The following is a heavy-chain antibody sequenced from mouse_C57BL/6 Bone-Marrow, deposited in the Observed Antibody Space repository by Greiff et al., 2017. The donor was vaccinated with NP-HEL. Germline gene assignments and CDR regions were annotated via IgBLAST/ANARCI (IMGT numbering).Heavy chain of an antibody. Sequence: VQLQQSVAELVRPGASVKLSCTASGFNINNTYMHWVKQRPEQGLEWIGRIDPANGNTKYAPKFQGKATITADTSSNTAYLQLSSLTSEDTAIYYCAIYGYGPSWFAYWGQGTLVTVSA. CDR3: AIYGYGPSWFAY. CDR1: GFNINNTY. J-gene: IGHJ3*01. V-gene: IGHV14-3*01. D-gene: IGHD2-2*01. CDR2: IDPANGNT.